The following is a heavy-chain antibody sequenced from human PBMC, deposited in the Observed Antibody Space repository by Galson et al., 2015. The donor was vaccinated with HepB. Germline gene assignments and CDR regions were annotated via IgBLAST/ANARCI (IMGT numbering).Heavy chain of an antibody. J-gene: IGHJ5*02. CDR2: IRSNAYGATT. V-gene: IGHV3-49*04. D-gene: IGHD2-15*01. CDR3: TKEVVVAASAAWLDP. CDR1: GFTFSEYT. Sequence: SLRLSCAASGFTFSEYTMSWVRQAPGKGLEWVAFIRSNAYGATTEYAASVKGRFTISRDKSKSIAYLQMNSLKTEETAVYFCTKEVVVAASAAWLDPWGQGTLVTVSS.